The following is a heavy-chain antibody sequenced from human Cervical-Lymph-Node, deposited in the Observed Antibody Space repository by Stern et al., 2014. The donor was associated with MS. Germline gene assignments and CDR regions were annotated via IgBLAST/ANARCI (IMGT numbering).Heavy chain of an antibody. Sequence: EVQLEESGGGLVKPGGSLRLSCAASGFTFSSYAMSWVRQASGQGLEWVSAISGSGGSTYYADSVKGRFTIARDNSKNTLYLQMNSLRAEDTAVYYCAKSTVTSLSDYWGQGTLVTVSS. D-gene: IGHD4-17*01. CDR3: AKSTVTSLSDY. CDR1: GFTFSSYA. CDR2: ISGSGGST. V-gene: IGHV3-23*04. J-gene: IGHJ4*02.